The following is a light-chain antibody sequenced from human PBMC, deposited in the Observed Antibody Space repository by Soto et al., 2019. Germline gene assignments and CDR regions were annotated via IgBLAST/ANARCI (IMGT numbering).Light chain of an antibody. CDR1: SSDVGGYNY. J-gene: IGLJ2*01. CDR3: SSYTSSSSHVV. CDR2: DVS. Sequence: QSVLTQPASVSGSPGQSITISCTGTSSDVGGYNYVSWYQQHPGEAPKLMIYDVSYRPSGVSNRFSGSKSGNTATLTISGLQAEDEADYYCSSYTSSSSHVVFGGGTKLTVL. V-gene: IGLV2-14*01.